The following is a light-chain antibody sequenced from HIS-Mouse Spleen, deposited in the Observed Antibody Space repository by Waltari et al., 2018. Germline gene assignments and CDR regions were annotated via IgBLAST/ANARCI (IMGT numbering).Light chain of an antibody. V-gene: IGLV3-19*01. CDR1: SPRSYH. CDR2: GKN. Sequence: SSELTQDPAVSVALGQTVRITCQGASPRSYHAIWYQQKPGQAPVLVIYGKNNRPSGIPDRFSGSSSGNTASLTITGAQAEDEADYYCNSRDSSGNHLVFGGGTKLTVL. CDR3: NSRDSSGNHLV. J-gene: IGLJ2*01.